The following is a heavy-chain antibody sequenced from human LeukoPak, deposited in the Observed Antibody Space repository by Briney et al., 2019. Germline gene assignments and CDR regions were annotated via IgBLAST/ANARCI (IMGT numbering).Heavy chain of an antibody. D-gene: IGHD3-10*01. CDR2: ISAYNGNT. Sequence: ASVKVSCKASGYTFTSYGISWVRQAPGQGLEWMGWISAYNGNTNYAQKLQGRVTMTRNTSISTAHMELSSLRSEDTAVYYCARGRVYYPSMRAFDIWGQGTMVTVSS. J-gene: IGHJ3*02. CDR1: GYTFTSYG. V-gene: IGHV1-18*01. CDR3: ARGRVYYPSMRAFDI.